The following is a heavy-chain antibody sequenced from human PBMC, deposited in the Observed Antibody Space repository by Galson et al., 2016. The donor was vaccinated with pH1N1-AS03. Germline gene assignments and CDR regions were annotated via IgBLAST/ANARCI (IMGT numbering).Heavy chain of an antibody. J-gene: IGHJ3*01. D-gene: IGHD3-10*01. V-gene: IGHV3-53*01. Sequence: SLRLSCAVSGFSVGDNYITWVRQAPGKGLEWVAVMYSGGSTYYADSVRGRFTISRDTSRDTVFLQMNSLRGDDSALYFCARARLLPDPLDDWGQGTMVTVSS. CDR3: ARARLLPDPLDD. CDR1: GFSVGDNY. CDR2: MYSGGST.